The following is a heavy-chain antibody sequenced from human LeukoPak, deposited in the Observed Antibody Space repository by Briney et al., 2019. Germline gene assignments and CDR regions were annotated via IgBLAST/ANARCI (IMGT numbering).Heavy chain of an antibody. Sequence: SETLSLTCSVPSDSINYYYWSWIRQPPGKELEWIAYTHYTGNTKSNPSLKSRVTTSVDTSKSQFSLKLSSVTAADTAVYYCARDDYGDPGLFDYWGQGTLVTVSS. V-gene: IGHV4-59*08. CDR3: ARDDYGDPGLFDY. CDR1: SDSINYYY. CDR2: THYTGNT. J-gene: IGHJ4*02. D-gene: IGHD4-17*01.